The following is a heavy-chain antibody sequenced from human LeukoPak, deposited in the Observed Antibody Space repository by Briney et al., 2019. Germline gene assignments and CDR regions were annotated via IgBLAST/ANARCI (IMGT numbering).Heavy chain of an antibody. D-gene: IGHD1-1*01. V-gene: IGHV1-2*02. CDR3: ARANRRYNWNDVGY. J-gene: IGHJ4*02. CDR1: GYTFTGYY. CDR2: INPNSGGT. Sequence: ASVKVSCKASGYTFTGYYMHWVRQAPGQGLEWMGWINPNSGGTNYAQKFQGRVTMTRDTSISTAYMELSRLRSDDTAVYYCARANRRYNWNDVGYWRQGTLVTVSS.